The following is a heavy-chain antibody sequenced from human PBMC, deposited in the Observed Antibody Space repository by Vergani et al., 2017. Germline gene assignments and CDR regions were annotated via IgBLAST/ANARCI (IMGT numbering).Heavy chain of an antibody. CDR2: INHSGST. D-gene: IGHD6-13*01. CDR1: GGSFSGYY. Sequence: QVQLQQWGAGLLKPSETLSLTCAVYGGSFSGYYWSWIRQPPGKGLEWIGEINHSGSTNYNPSLKSRVTISVDTSKNQFSLKLSSVTAADTAVYYCARDGAAVGFDYWGKGTLVTVSA. CDR3: ARDGAAVGFDY. J-gene: IGHJ4*02. V-gene: IGHV4-34*01.